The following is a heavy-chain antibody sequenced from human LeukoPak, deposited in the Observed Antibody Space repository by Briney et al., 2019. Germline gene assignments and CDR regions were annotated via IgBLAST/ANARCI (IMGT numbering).Heavy chain of an antibody. CDR3: ARTTASNYAVY. CDR1: VGSISGYY. J-gene: IGHJ4*02. Sequence: PSETLSLTCTVCVGSISGYYWSWIRQPAGKGLEWIGRIYTSGSTNYNPSLKSRVTMSIDTSKNQFSLKLSSVTAADTAVYYCARTTASNYAVYWGQGTLVTVSS. CDR2: IYTSGST. V-gene: IGHV4-4*07. D-gene: IGHD4-11*01.